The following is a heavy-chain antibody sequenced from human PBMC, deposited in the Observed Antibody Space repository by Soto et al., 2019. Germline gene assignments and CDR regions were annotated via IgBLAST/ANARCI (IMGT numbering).Heavy chain of an antibody. CDR3: TTEGGYSYGLPDY. CDR1: GFTFSNAW. D-gene: IGHD5-18*01. CDR2: IKSKTDGGTT. V-gene: IGHV3-15*07. Sequence: EAQLVESGGGLVKPGGSLRLSCAASGFTFSNAWMNWVRQAPGKGLEWVGRIKSKTDGGTTDYAAPVKGRFTISRDDSKNTLYLQMYSLITEDTAVYYCTTEGGYSYGLPDYWGQGTLVTVSS. J-gene: IGHJ4*02.